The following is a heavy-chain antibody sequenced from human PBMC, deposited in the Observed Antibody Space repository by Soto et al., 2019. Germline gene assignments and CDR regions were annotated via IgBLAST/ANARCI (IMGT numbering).Heavy chain of an antibody. CDR1: GFTFSSYW. V-gene: IGHV3-74*01. J-gene: IGHJ5*02. D-gene: IGHD3-16*01. CDR3: PRVKLGSYDWVDP. CDR2: INPDGGRT. Sequence: QLVESGGGLVQPGGSLRLSCAASGFTFSSYWLHWVRQAPGEGLVWVSRINPDGGRTNYADSVKGRFTISRDNAKNTLYLQSDSLRGYDTAVYYCPRVKLGSYDWVDPWGQGTLVTVSS.